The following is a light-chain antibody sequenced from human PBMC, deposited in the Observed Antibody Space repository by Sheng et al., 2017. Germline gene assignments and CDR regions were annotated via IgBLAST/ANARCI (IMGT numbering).Light chain of an antibody. Sequence: DIQMTQSPSTLSASVGDRVTITCRASQSISSWLAWYQQKPGKAPKILIYKASILESGVPSRFSGSGSGTEFTLTISSLQPDDSATYYCQQYDGYSLTWTFGQGTKVEIK. J-gene: IGKJ1*01. CDR3: QQYDGYSLTWT. CDR1: QSISSW. CDR2: KAS. V-gene: IGKV1-5*03.